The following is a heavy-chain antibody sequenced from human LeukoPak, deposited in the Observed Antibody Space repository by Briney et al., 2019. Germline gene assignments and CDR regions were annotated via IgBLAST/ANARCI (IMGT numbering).Heavy chain of an antibody. CDR2: IRYDGSNT. CDR1: GFTFSSDG. Sequence: GGSLRLSCAASGFTFSSDGMHWVRQAPGKGLEGVAFIRYDGSNTYYADSVKGRFTISRDNSKNTLYLQMHSLRAEDTAVYYCAKDPNPVDYDILTGFMDVWGKGTTVTISS. J-gene: IGHJ6*04. V-gene: IGHV3-30*02. D-gene: IGHD3-9*01. CDR3: AKDPNPVDYDILTGFMDV.